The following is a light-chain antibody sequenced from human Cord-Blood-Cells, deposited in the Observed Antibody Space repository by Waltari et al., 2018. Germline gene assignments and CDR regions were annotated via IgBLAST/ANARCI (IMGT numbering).Light chain of an antibody. CDR3: QTWGTGIHV. CDR2: LNRDGSH. CDR1: SGHRSYA. J-gene: IGLJ1*01. Sequence: QLVLTQSPSASASLGASVKLTCTLSSGHRSYAIAGPQQQPEEGPRDLMKLNRDGSHSKGDGIPDRFSGSSSGAERYLTISSLQSEDEADYYCQTWGTGIHVCGTGTKVTVL. V-gene: IGLV4-69*01.